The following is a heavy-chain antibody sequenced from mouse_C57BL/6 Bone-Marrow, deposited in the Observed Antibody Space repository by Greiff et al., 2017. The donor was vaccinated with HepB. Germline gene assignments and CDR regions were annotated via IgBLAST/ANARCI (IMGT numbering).Heavy chain of an antibody. J-gene: IGHJ2*01. V-gene: IGHV1-22*01. Sequence: VQLQQSGPELVKPGASVKMSCKASGYTFTDYNMHWVKQSHGKSLEWIGYINPNNGGTTYNQKFKGKATLTVNKSSSTAYMELRSLTSEDSAVYYCARSSGLGSGFDYWGQGTTLTVSS. CDR2: INPNNGGT. CDR1: GYTFTDYN. CDR3: ARSSGLGSGFDY. D-gene: IGHD3-2*02.